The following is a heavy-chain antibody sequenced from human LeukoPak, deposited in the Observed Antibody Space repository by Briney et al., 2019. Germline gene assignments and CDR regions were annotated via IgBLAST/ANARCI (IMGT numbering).Heavy chain of an antibody. J-gene: IGHJ4*02. Sequence: SETLSLTCTVSGGSISSGGYYWSWIRQHPGKGLEWLGNLYNSGTTYYNPSLKSRVTISVDTSKNQFSVKLSSVTAADTAMYYCARLYYYESSGYWNYFDYWGQGTLVTVSS. CDR2: LYNSGTT. V-gene: IGHV4-31*03. D-gene: IGHD3-22*01. CDR1: GGSISSGGYY. CDR3: ARLYYYESSGYWNYFDY.